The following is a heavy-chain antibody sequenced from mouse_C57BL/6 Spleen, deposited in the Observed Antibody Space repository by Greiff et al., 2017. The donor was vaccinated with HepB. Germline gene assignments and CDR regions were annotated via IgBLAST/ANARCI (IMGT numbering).Heavy chain of an antibody. CDR2: INYDGSST. Sequence: EVQLQESEGGLVQPGSSMKLSCTASGFTFSDYYMAWVRQVPEKGLEWVANINYDGSSTYYLDSLKSRFIISRDNAKNILYLQMSSLKSEDTATYYCARHGSSPFAYWGQGTLVTVSA. D-gene: IGHD1-1*01. CDR3: ARHGSSPFAY. CDR1: GFTFSDYY. J-gene: IGHJ3*01. V-gene: IGHV5-16*01.